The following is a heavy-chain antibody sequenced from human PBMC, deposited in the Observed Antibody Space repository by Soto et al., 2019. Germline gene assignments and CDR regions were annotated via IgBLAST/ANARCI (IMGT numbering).Heavy chain of an antibody. V-gene: IGHV3-23*01. Sequence: GGSLRLSCAASGFTFSSYAMSWVRQAPGKGLEWVSAISGSGGTTYYTDSVKGRFTISRDNSKKTLYLQMNGLRTEDTGVYYCASRTRYYGMDVWGQGTTVTVSS. D-gene: IGHD2-2*01. CDR2: ISGSGGTT. CDR3: ASRTRYYGMDV. J-gene: IGHJ6*02. CDR1: GFTFSSYA.